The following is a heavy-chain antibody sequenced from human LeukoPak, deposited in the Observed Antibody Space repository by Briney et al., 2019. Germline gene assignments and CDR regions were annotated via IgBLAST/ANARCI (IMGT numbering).Heavy chain of an antibody. CDR3: TTDPEVRGVITRGDY. CDR1: GFTFSNAW. V-gene: IGHV3-15*01. Sequence: PGGSLRLSCAASGFTFSNAWMSWVRQAPGKGLEWVGRIKSKTDGGTTDYAAPVKGRFTISRDDSKNTLYLQMNSLKTEDTAVYYCTTDPEVRGVITRGDYWGQGTLVTVSS. CDR2: IKSKTDGGTT. D-gene: IGHD3-10*01. J-gene: IGHJ4*02.